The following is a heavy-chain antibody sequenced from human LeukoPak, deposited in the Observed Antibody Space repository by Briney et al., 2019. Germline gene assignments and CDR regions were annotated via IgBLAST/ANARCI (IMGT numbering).Heavy chain of an antibody. V-gene: IGHV3-21*06. CDR3: ARDAFYLYDSGSWYPGALDI. CDR2: ISNGGSYT. Sequence: GGSLGLSCAASGFTFSGYNMNWVRQAPGKGLEWVSSISNGGSYTYYADSVKGRFTISRDNAKNSVYLQMNSLRAEDTAVYYCARDAFYLYDSGSWYPGALDIWGQGTMVTVSS. J-gene: IGHJ3*02. CDR1: GFTFSGYN. D-gene: IGHD6-13*01.